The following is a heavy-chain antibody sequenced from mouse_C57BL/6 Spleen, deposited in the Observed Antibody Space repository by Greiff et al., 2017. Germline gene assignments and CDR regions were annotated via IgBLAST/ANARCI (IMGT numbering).Heavy chain of an antibody. CDR2: IYPGDGDT. CDR1: GYAFSSYW. Sequence: QVHVKQSGAELVKPGASVKISCKASGYAFSSYWMNWVKQRPGKGLEWIGQIYPGDGDTNYNGKFKGKATLTADKSSSTAYMQLSSLTSEDSAVYFCARSAVAPFAYWGQGTLVTVSA. V-gene: IGHV1-80*01. D-gene: IGHD1-1*01. CDR3: ARSAVAPFAY. J-gene: IGHJ3*01.